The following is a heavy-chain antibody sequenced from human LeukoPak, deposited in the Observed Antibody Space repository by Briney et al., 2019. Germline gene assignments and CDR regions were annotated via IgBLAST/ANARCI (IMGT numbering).Heavy chain of an antibody. V-gene: IGHV4-59*01. CDR3: ARGGGYDAYYYYYYMDV. Sequence: PSETLSLTCTVSGGSNSSYYWSWIRQPPGKGLEWIGYIYYSGSTNYNPSLKSRVTISVDTSKNQFSLKLSSVTAADTAVYYCARGGGYDAYYYYYYMDVWGKGTTVTVSS. J-gene: IGHJ6*03. CDR2: IYYSGST. D-gene: IGHD5-12*01. CDR1: GGSNSSYY.